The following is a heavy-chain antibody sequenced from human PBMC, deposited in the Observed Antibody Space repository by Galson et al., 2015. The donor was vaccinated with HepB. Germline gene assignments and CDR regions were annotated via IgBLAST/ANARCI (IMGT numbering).Heavy chain of an antibody. V-gene: IGHV5-10-1*01. CDR3: ATTSGYSSSWPGPVVY. CDR1: GYSFTSYW. CDR2: IDPSDSYT. Sequence: QSGAEVKKPGESLRISCKGSGYSFTSYWITWVRQKPGKGLEWMGRIDPSDSYTNYSPSFQGHVTISADKSISTAYLQWSSLKASDTAMYYCATTSGYSSSWPGPVVYWGQGTLVTVSS. J-gene: IGHJ4*02. D-gene: IGHD6-13*01.